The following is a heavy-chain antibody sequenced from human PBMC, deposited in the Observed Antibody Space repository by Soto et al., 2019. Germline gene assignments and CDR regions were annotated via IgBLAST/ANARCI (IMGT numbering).Heavy chain of an antibody. CDR3: ARDLYCSGGSCYPGWLDY. V-gene: IGHV1-3*01. D-gene: IGHD2-15*01. Sequence: ASVKVSCKASGYTFTSYAMHWVRQAPGQRLEWMGWINAGNGNTKYSQKFQGRVTITRDTSASTAYMELSSLRSEDTAVYYCARDLYCSGGSCYPGWLDYWGQGTLVTVSS. J-gene: IGHJ4*02. CDR2: INAGNGNT. CDR1: GYTFTSYA.